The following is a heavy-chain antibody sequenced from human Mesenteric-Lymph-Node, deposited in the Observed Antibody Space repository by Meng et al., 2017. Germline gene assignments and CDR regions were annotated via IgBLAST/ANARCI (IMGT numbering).Heavy chain of an antibody. Sequence: GGSLRLSCAASGFTFSSYSMNWVRQAPGKGLEWVSFLYSGGQTYYADSVKGRFTISRDISKNTLYLQMNNLRAEDTAVYYCAKESITMLRGLIIDNYNGMDVWGQGTTVTVSS. CDR2: LYSGGQT. J-gene: IGHJ6*02. D-gene: IGHD3-10*01. CDR3: AKESITMLRGLIIDNYNGMDV. CDR1: GFTFSSYS. V-gene: IGHV3-66*02.